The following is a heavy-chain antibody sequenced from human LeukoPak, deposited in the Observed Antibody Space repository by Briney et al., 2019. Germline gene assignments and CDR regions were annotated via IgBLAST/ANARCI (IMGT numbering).Heavy chain of an antibody. CDR1: GGSISSGDYY. V-gene: IGHV4-30-4*02. D-gene: IGHD6-19*01. J-gene: IGHJ1*01. CDR3: TTNGWYCLDH. Sequence: SETLSLTCTVSGGSISSGDYYWSWIRQPPGKGLEWIGYIYYSGSTYYNPSLKSRVTISVDTSKNQFSLKLSSVTAADTAVYYCTTNGWYCLDHWGQGALVTVSS. CDR2: IYYSGST.